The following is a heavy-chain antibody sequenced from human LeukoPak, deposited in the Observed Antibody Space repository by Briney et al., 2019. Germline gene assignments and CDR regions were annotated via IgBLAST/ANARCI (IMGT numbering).Heavy chain of an antibody. V-gene: IGHV1-2*06. CDR1: GYTFTGYY. Sequence: ASVKVSRKASGYTFTGYYMHWVRRAPGQGLEWMGRINPNSGGTNYAQKFQGRVTMTRDTSISTAYMELSRLRSDDTAVYYCARGPITMVRGVIFNWFDPWGQGTLVTVSS. J-gene: IGHJ5*02. CDR3: ARGPITMVRGVIFNWFDP. D-gene: IGHD3-10*01. CDR2: INPNSGGT.